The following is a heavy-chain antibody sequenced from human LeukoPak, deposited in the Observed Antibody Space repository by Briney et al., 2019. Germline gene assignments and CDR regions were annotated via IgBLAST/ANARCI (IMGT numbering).Heavy chain of an antibody. CDR2: IKEDGSEQ. J-gene: IGHJ5*02. D-gene: IGHD3-10*01. CDR3: ARHVSQWLGEFDL. V-gene: IGHV3-7*01. Sequence: GGSLRLSCAASGFSFRTYWMSWVRQAPGKELEWMANIKEDGSEQYYVDSVKGRFTVSRDNARNSLYLQMNSLRAEDTAVYYCARHVSQWLGEFDLWGQGALVTVSS. CDR1: GFSFRTYW.